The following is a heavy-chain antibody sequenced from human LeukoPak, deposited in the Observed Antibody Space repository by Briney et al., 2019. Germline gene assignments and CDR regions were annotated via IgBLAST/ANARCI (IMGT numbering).Heavy chain of an antibody. V-gene: IGHV3-23*01. Sequence: GGSLRLSCAASGFTFSSYAMSWVRQAPGKGLEWVSAISGSGGSTYYADSVKGRCTISRDNSKNTLYLQMNSLRAEDTAVYYCAKDQNDATLPALEWGQGTLVTVSS. CDR3: AKDQNDATLPALE. J-gene: IGHJ4*02. CDR1: GFTFSSYA. D-gene: IGHD4/OR15-4a*01. CDR2: ISGSGGST.